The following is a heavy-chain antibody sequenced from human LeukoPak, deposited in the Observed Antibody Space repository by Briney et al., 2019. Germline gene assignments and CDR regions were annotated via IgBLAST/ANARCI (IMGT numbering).Heavy chain of an antibody. CDR2: ISYDGSNK. Sequence: GRSLRLSCAASGFTFSSYAMHWVRQAPGKGLEWVAVISYDGSNKYYADSVKGRFTISRDNSKNTLYLQMNSLRAEDTAVYYCAREILGIYYWGQGTLVTVSS. J-gene: IGHJ4*02. D-gene: IGHD2-15*01. CDR3: AREILGIYY. V-gene: IGHV3-30-3*01. CDR1: GFTFSSYA.